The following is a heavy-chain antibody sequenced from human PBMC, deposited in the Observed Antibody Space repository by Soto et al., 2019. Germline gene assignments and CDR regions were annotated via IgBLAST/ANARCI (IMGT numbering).Heavy chain of an antibody. V-gene: IGHV4-31*03. Sequence: SETLSLTCNVSGGAIDRGGYYWCWVRQHPGKGLEWIGYIYYSGSTYYNPSLRSRASISIDTSKNQFSLELISVTAADTAVYYCARVGTSYARRGLDVWGQGTTVTVYS. CDR1: GGAIDRGGYY. CDR3: ARVGTSYARRGLDV. J-gene: IGHJ6*02. CDR2: IYYSGST. D-gene: IGHD7-27*01.